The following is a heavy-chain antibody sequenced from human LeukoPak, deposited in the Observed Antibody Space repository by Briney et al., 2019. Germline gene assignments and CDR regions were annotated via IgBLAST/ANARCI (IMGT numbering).Heavy chain of an antibody. Sequence: PSETLSLTCTVSGGSISSYYWSWIRQPAGKGLEWIGRIYTSGSTNYNPSLKSRVTMSVDTSKNQFSLKLSSVTAADTAVYYCAREPAAGTSGNPKYYYYYYMDVWGKGTTVTISS. V-gene: IGHV4-4*07. CDR3: AREPAAGTSGNPKYYYYYYMDV. J-gene: IGHJ6*03. CDR2: IYTSGST. D-gene: IGHD6-13*01. CDR1: GGSISSYY.